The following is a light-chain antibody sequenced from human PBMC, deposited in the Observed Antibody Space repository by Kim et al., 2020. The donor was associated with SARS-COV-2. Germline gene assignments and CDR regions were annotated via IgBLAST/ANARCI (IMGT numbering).Light chain of an antibody. J-gene: IGKJ2*01. CDR3: HIYADSPPNT. Sequence: SPGDRGTLSFRASQRVLGNLLAWYQHKPGQAPRLLIYAASSRARGVSDRFSGSESGTDFTLTINRLEPEDFAVYYCHIYADSPPNTFGPGTKLEI. V-gene: IGKV3-20*01. CDR2: AAS. CDR1: QRVLGNL.